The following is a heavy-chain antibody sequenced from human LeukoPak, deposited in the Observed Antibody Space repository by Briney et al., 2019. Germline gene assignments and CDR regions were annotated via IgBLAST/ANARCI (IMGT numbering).Heavy chain of an antibody. CDR2: FYPPDSRT. J-gene: IGHJ3*02. CDR3: ARHTAMAVAGHDAFDT. Sequence: GGALQISFQAAGSIFTSYWIGWGLQMPGKGVEGMGIFYPPDSRTMYSPSFQGQVTISADKSISTAYLQWRSVEASDTAMYFCARHTAMAVAGHDAFDTWGQGTMVIVSS. CDR1: GSIFTSYW. V-gene: IGHV5-51*01. D-gene: IGHD6-19*01.